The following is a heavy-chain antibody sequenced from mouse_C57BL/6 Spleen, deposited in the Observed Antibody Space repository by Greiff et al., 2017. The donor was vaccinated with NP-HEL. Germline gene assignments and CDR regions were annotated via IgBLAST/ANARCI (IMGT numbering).Heavy chain of an antibody. V-gene: IGHV5-16*01. D-gene: IGHD2-1*01. CDR1: GFTFSDYY. CDR2: INYDGSST. Sequence: EVKLMESEGGLVQPGSSMKLSCTASGFTFSDYYMAWVRQVPEKGLEWVANINYDGSSTYYLDSLKSRFIISRDNAKNILYLQMSSLKSEDTATYYCARFYGNLFDYWGQGTTLTVSS. J-gene: IGHJ2*01. CDR3: ARFYGNLFDY.